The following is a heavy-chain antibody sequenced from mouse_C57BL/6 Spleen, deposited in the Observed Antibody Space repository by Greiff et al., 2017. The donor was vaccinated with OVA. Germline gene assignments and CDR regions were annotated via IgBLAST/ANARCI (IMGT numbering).Heavy chain of an antibody. D-gene: IGHD1-1*01. CDR3: TIYYYGSSPFAY. V-gene: IGHV1-15*01. Sequence: VKLMESGAELVRPGASVTLSCKASGYTFTDYEMHWVKQTPVHGLEWIGAIDPETGGTAYNQKFKGKAILTADKSSSTAYMELRSLTSEDSAVYYCTIYYYGSSPFAYWGQGTLVTVSA. J-gene: IGHJ3*01. CDR2: IDPETGGT. CDR1: GYTFTDYE.